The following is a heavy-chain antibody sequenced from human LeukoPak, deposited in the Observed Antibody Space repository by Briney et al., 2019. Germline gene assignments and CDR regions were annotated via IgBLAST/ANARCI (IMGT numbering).Heavy chain of an antibody. CDR1: GFTFSSYG. D-gene: IGHD4/OR15-4a*01. Sequence: GRSLRLSCAASGFTFSSYGMHWVRQAPGKWLEWVAVISYDGSNKYCADSVKGRFTISRDNSKNTLYLQMSSLRAEDTAVYYCAKQSGADRGHLDFWGQGTLVTVSS. J-gene: IGHJ4*02. CDR2: ISYDGSNK. CDR3: AKQSGADRGHLDF. V-gene: IGHV3-30*18.